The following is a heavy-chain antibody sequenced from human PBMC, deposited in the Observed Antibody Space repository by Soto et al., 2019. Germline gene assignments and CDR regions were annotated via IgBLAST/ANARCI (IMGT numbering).Heavy chain of an antibody. CDR3: ARDARGDSSENNWFDP. CDR2: IYHSGNT. D-gene: IGHD3-10*01. Sequence: QVQLQESGPGLVKASGTLSLTCAVSGDSRGSSNWWSWVRQAPGKGLAWIGEIYHSGNTRYTPSLKSRVTILIDKSKNQFSLSLSSVTAADTAVYYCARDARGDSSENNWFDPWGQGTLVTVSS. V-gene: IGHV4-4*02. J-gene: IGHJ5*02. CDR1: GDSRGSSNW.